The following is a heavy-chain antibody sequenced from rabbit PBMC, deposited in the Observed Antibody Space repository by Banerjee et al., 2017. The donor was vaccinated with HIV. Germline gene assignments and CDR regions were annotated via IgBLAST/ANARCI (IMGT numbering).Heavy chain of an antibody. V-gene: IGHV1S43*01. CDR1: GFSFSNKYV. CDR2: INTSSGNT. D-gene: IGHD4-1*01. Sequence: QEQLEESGGGLVKPEGSLTLTCKASGFSFSNKYVMCWVRQAPGKGLEWIACINTSSGNTVYASWVNGRFTISRSTNLNTVDLKMTSLTDADTATYFCARDLAGVIGWNFNLWGPGTLVTVS. CDR3: ARDLAGVIGWNFNL. J-gene: IGHJ4*01.